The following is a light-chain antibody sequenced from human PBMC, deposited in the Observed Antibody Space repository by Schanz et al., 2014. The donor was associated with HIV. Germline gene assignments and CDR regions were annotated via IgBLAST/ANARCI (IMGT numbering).Light chain of an antibody. CDR2: EVR. Sequence: QSALTQPPSASGSPGQSVTISCTGTSSDVGGYNYPSWYQQHPGKAPKLMIYEVRKRPSGVPDRFSGSKSGNTATLTISGLQAEDESDYFCCSYTTTNTWLFGGGTKVTVL. CDR3: CSYTTTNTWL. V-gene: IGLV2-8*01. J-gene: IGLJ3*02. CDR1: SSDVGGYNY.